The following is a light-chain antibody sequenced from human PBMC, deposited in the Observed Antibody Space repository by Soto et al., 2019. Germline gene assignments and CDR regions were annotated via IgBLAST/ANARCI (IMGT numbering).Light chain of an antibody. CDR2: AAS. V-gene: IGKV1-39*01. CDR1: QSISSY. J-gene: IGKJ5*01. Sequence: DIQITQSPSSLSASVGDRVTIPCRASQSISSYLNWYQQKPGKAPKLLIYAASSLQSGVPSRFSGSGSGTDFTLTISSLQPEDFATYYCQQANSCPHFDQGTRLEIK. CDR3: QQANSCPH.